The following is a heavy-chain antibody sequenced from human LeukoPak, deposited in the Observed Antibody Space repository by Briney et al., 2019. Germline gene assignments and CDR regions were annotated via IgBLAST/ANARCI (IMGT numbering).Heavy chain of an antibody. CDR3: ARDFGDHRIDY. Sequence: SETLSLTCAVYGGSLSGYYWSWIRQPPGKGLEWIGSIVYSGTTHYDPSLKSRVTISVDTSKSQFSLRLSSVTAADTAIYYCARDFGDHRIDYWGQGTLVTVSS. D-gene: IGHD4-17*01. J-gene: IGHJ4*02. V-gene: IGHV4-34*12. CDR1: GGSLSGYY. CDR2: IVYSGTT.